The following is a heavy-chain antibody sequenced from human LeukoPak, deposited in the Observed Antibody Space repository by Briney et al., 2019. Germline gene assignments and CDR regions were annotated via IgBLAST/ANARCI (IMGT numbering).Heavy chain of an antibody. J-gene: IGHJ4*02. CDR1: GGSISSGSYY. V-gene: IGHV4-61*02. D-gene: IGHD5-18*01. Sequence: SETLSLTCTVSGGSISSGSYYWSWIRLPAGKGLEWIGRIYTSGSTNYNPSLKSRVTISVDTSKNQFSLKLSSVTAADTAVYYCARELDTAMVTYYFDYWGQGTLVTVSS. CDR3: ARELDTAMVTYYFDY. CDR2: IYTSGST.